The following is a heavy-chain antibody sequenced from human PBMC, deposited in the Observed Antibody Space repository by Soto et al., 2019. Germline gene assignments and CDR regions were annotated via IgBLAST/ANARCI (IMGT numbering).Heavy chain of an antibody. V-gene: IGHV3-33*01. CDR1: GFTFSSYG. Sequence: ESGGGVVQPGRSLRLSCAASGFTFSSYGMHWVRQAPGKGLEWVAVIWYDGSNKYYADSVKGRFTISRDNSKNTLYLQMNSLRAEDTAVYYCAMGPYYYDSSGPFDYWGQGTLVTVSS. CDR3: AMGPYYYDSSGPFDY. D-gene: IGHD3-22*01. J-gene: IGHJ4*02. CDR2: IWYDGSNK.